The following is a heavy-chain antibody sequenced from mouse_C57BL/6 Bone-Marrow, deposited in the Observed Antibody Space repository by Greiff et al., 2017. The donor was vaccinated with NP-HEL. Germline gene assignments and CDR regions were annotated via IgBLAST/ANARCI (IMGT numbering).Heavy chain of an antibody. V-gene: IGHV5-6*01. CDR3: ARQRDAWFAY. J-gene: IGHJ3*01. Sequence: EVQLVESGGDLVKPGGSLKLSCAASGFTFSSYGMSWVRQTPDKRLEWVATISSGGSYTYYPDSVKGRFTISRDNAKNTLYLQMSSLKSEDTAMYYCARQRDAWFAYWGQGTLVTVSA. D-gene: IGHD3-3*01. CDR2: ISSGGSYT. CDR1: GFTFSSYG.